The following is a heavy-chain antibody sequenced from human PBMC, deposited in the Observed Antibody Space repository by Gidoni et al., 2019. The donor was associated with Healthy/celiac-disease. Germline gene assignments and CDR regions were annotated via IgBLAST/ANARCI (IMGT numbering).Heavy chain of an antibody. D-gene: IGHD3-22*01. V-gene: IGHV5-51*01. CDR1: GYSFTSYW. CDR3: ARHPRLGSSGYYLDY. Sequence: EVQLVQSGAQAKKPGESLKIPCKGSGYSFTSYWIGWVRQMPGKGLEWMGIIYPGDSDTRYSPSFQGQVTISADKSISTAYLQWSSLKASDTAMYYCARHPRLGSSGYYLDYWGQGTLVTVSS. CDR2: IYPGDSDT. J-gene: IGHJ4*02.